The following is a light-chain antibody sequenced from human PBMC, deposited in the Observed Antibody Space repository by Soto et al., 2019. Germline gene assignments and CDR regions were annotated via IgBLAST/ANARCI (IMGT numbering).Light chain of an antibody. V-gene: IGLV1-40*01. J-gene: IGLJ1*01. CDR3: QSYDSSLSVLYV. CDR2: GNT. Sequence: QSALTQPPSVSGAPGQRVTISCTGSSSNIGAGYEVHWFQQLPGTAPKLLIYGNTNRPSGVPDRFSGSKSDTSASLAITGLQPEDEVDYYCQSYDSSLSVLYVFGTGTKLTVL. CDR1: SSNIGAGYE.